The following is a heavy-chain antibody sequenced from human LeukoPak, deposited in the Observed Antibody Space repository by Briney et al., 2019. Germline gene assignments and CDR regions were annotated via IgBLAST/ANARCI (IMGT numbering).Heavy chain of an antibody. V-gene: IGHV4-34*01. Sequence: LETLSLTCAVYGGSFSGYYWSWIRQPPGKGLEWIGEINHSGSTNYNPSLKSRVTISVDTSKNQFSLRLSSVTAADTAVYYCARAGIVVVPAATDGGGGMDIWGKGTTVTVSS. CDR2: INHSGST. J-gene: IGHJ6*04. CDR1: GGSFSGYY. D-gene: IGHD2-2*01. CDR3: ARAGIVVVPAATDGGGGMDI.